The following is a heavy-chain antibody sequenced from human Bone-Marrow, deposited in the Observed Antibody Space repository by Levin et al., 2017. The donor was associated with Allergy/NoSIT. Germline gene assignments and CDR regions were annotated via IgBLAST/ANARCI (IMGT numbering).Heavy chain of an antibody. J-gene: IGHJ4*02. CDR2: IKGKTDGGTT. V-gene: IGHV3-15*01. Sequence: GESLKITCVASGFTFGNAWMNWVRQAPGKGLQWVGRIKGKTDGGTTDYAAPVKGRFTISRDDSKKTLYLQMNSLKTEDTAIYYCTTRSHWGQGTLVTVFS. CDR3: TTRSH. CDR1: GFTFGNAW.